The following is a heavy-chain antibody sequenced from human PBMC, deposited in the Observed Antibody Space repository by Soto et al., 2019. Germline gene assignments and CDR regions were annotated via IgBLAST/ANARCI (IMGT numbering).Heavy chain of an antibody. Sequence: ASVKVSCKASGYTFTGYYMHWVRQAPGQGLEWTGWINPNSGGTSYAQKFQGRVTMTRDTSISTAYMELSRLRSDDTAVYYRARVFQYYDSSGLNWFDPWGQGTLVTVSS. CDR1: GYTFTGYY. J-gene: IGHJ5*02. CDR2: INPNSGGT. V-gene: IGHV1-2*02. CDR3: ARVFQYYDSSGLNWFDP. D-gene: IGHD3-22*01.